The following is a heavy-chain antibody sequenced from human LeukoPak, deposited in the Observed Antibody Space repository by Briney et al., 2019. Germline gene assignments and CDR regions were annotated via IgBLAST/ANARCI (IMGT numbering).Heavy chain of an antibody. Sequence: GGCMTLSCVASAFTFSNFGMQWVRQAPGKVLEWVTLVRNDVINIHYTDSVKGRFTISRDDSKNTLFLEMNRPRPDDRAMYYCARDRGGLYKRQLVHGGWFDPWGQGTLVTVSS. CDR3: ARDRGGLYKRQLVHGGWFDP. CDR2: VRNDVINI. D-gene: IGHD6-6*01. J-gene: IGHJ5*02. V-gene: IGHV3-30*02. CDR1: AFTFSNFG.